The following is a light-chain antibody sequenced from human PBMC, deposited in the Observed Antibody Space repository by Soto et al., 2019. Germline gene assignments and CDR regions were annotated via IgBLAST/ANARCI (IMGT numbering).Light chain of an antibody. Sequence: EIMMRQSPATLSVSPGERATLSCRASQSVSGNLAWYQQKPGQAPRLLISGASTRATGIPARFSGSGSGTEFTLTISSLQSEDFAVYYCQQYYNWPPLTFGGGTKVDIK. CDR2: GAS. CDR1: QSVSGN. J-gene: IGKJ4*01. V-gene: IGKV3-15*01. CDR3: QQYYNWPPLT.